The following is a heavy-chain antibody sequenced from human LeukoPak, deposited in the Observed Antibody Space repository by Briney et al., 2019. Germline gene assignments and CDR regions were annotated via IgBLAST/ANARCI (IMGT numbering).Heavy chain of an antibody. CDR3: AKTGGPWD. CDR1: GFTVGTSY. V-gene: IGHV3-53*01. Sequence: TGGSLRLSCAASGFTVGTSYMTWVRQAPGKGLEWVSVIYSGGTTYYADSVKGRFTISRDSSKNTLYLQMNSLRAEDTAVYYCAKTGGPWDWGQGTLVTVSS. J-gene: IGHJ4*02. D-gene: IGHD7-27*01. CDR2: IYSGGTT.